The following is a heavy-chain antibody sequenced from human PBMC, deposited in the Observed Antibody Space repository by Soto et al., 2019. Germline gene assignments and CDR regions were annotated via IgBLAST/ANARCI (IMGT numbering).Heavy chain of an antibody. D-gene: IGHD6-25*01. J-gene: IGHJ5*01. V-gene: IGHV4-4*02. CDR2: IYQNGNT. Sequence: QVQLQESGPGLVQPSGTLSLTCTVSSGSISGRNCWGWVRQPPGKGLEWIGEIYQNGNTNLIASLKSRVAVSMDTSKNRFYLTLSSVTAADAAVYYCGRQGAYCFDSWGQGTLVTVSS. CDR3: GRQGAYCFDS. CDR1: SGSISGRNC.